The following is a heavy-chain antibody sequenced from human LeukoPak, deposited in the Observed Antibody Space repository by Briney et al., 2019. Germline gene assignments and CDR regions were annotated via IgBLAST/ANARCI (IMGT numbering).Heavy chain of an antibody. CDR2: ISSSSSYI. J-gene: IGHJ4*02. D-gene: IGHD1-26*01. CDR1: GFTFSSYS. CDR3: ARDLAGSSYFDY. V-gene: IGHV3-21*01. Sequence: GGSLRLSCAASGFTFSSYSMNWVRQAPGKGLEWVSSISSSSSYIYYADSVKGRFTISRDNAKNTLYPQINSLRAEDTAVYYCARDLAGSSYFDYWGQGTLVTVSS.